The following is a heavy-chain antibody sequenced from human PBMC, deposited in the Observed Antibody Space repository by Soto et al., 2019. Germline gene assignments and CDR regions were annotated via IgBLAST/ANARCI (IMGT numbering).Heavy chain of an antibody. J-gene: IGHJ4*02. CDR3: AVDIMATGSY. V-gene: IGHV3-72*01. CDR2: IRSKPKSHTT. CDR1: GFSFSDHY. Sequence: GSLRLSCVASGFSFSDHYMDWVRQAPGKGLEWVGRIRSKPKSHTTEYAASVKGRFTISRDDSQNSLYLEMNSLKTEDTAVYYCAVDIMATGSYWGQGA. D-gene: IGHD5-12*01.